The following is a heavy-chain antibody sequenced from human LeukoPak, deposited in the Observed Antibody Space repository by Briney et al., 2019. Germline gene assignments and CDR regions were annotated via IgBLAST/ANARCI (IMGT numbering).Heavy chain of an antibody. V-gene: IGHV3-74*01. J-gene: IGHJ4*01. CDR1: GFTFSSYW. CDR2: INSDGSST. CDR3: ARAVFYRNCFGY. D-gene: IGHD3-9*01. Sequence: PGGSLRLSCAAYGFTFSSYWMHWVRHAPGKGLVWVSHINSDGSSTTYADSVKGRFTISRDNAKNTLYLKMKRMGATATALCCCARAVFYRNCFGYWGEGTLVTVSS.